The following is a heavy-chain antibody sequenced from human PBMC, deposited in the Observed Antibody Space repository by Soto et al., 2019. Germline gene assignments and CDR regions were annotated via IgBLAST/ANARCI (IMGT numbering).Heavy chain of an antibody. Sequence: SVKVSCKASGFTFTSSAVQWVRQARGQRLEWIGWIVVGSGNTNYAQKFQERVTITRDMSTSTAYMELSSLRSEDTAVYYCAADLYDYYDSSGYYPYWGQGTRGTVSS. CDR1: GFTFTSSA. J-gene: IGHJ4*02. CDR3: AADLYDYYDSSGYYPY. CDR2: IVVGSGNT. D-gene: IGHD3-22*01. V-gene: IGHV1-58*01.